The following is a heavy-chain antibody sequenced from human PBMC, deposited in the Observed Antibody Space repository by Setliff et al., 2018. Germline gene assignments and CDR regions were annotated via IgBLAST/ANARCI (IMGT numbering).Heavy chain of an antibody. D-gene: IGHD6-25*01. V-gene: IGHV1-69*13. CDR2: IIPLFGTT. CDR1: GGTFNSFL. CDR3: ARALGGISAAGNNWLDS. J-gene: IGHJ5*01. Sequence: SVKVSCKNSGGTFNSFLVSWVRQAPGQGLEWMGGIIPLFGTTKYAQKFQDRITMTADESATTAYMELTSLRSEDTAVYYRARALGGISAAGNNWLDSWGQGTLVTVSS.